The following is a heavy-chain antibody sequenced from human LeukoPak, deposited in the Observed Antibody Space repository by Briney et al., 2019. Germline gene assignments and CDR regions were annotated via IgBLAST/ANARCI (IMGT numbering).Heavy chain of an antibody. CDR2: INPNSGGT. J-gene: IGHJ4*02. V-gene: IGHV1-69*13. D-gene: IGHD3-22*01. CDR1: GYTFTSHA. CDR3: ARGDSSGQYGVY. Sequence: SVKVSCKASGYTFTSHAMNWVRQAPGQGLEWMGWINPNSGGTNYAQKFQGRVTITADESTSTAYMELSSLRSEDTAVYYCARGDSSGQYGVYWGQGTLVTVSS.